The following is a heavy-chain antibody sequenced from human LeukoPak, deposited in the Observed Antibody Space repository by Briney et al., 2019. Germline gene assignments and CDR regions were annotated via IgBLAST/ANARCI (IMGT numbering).Heavy chain of an antibody. CDR3: ARQTIKTMFTVDTAMVKPLDY. D-gene: IGHD5-18*01. CDR2: INPSGGST. Sequence: ASVKVSCKASGYTFTSYYMHWVRQAPGQGLEWMGIINPSGGSTSYAQKFQGRVTMTRDTSTSTVYMELSSLRSEDTAVYYCARQTIKTMFTVDTAMVKPLDYWGQGTLVTVSS. J-gene: IGHJ4*02. V-gene: IGHV1-46*01. CDR1: GYTFTSYY.